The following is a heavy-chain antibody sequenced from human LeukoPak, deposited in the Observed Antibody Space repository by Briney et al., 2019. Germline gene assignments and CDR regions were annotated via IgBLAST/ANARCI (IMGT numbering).Heavy chain of an antibody. CDR3: ARHVGAFDY. CDR1: GGPISSYY. CDR2: IYYSGST. Sequence: SETLSLTCTVSGGPISSYYWSWIRQPPGKGLEWIGYIYYSGSTNYNPSLKSRVTISVDTSKNQFSLKLSSVTAADTAVYYCARHVGAFDYWGQGTLVTVSS. V-gene: IGHV4-59*01. J-gene: IGHJ4*02. D-gene: IGHD1-26*01.